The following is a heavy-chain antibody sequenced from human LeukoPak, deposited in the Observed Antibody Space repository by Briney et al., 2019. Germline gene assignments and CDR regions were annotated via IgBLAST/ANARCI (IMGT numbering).Heavy chain of an antibody. V-gene: IGHV3-33*05. J-gene: IGHJ3*02. CDR1: GFTFNTYA. CDR3: ARDQNWAFHI. Sequence: GGSLRLSCAASGFTFNTYAMNWVRQAPGKGLEWVAVISYDGSNKYYADSVKGRFTISRDNSKNTLYLQMNSLRAEDTAVYYCARDQNWAFHIWGQGTMVTVSS. CDR2: ISYDGSNK.